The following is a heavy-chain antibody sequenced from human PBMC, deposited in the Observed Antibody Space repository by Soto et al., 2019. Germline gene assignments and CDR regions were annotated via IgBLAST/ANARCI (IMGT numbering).Heavy chain of an antibody. J-gene: IGHJ6*02. CDR3: ARELRLGAAAGNYGMDV. Sequence: ASVKVSCTASGYTFTGYYMHWVRQAPGQGLEWMGWINPNSGGTNYAQKFQGWVTMTRDTSISTAYMELSRLRSDDTAVYYCARELRLGAAAGNYGMDVWGQGTTVTVSS. V-gene: IGHV1-2*04. CDR2: INPNSGGT. CDR1: GYTFTGYY. D-gene: IGHD6-13*01.